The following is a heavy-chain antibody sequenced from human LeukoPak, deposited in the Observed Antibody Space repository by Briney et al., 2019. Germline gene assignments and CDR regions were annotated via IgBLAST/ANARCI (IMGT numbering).Heavy chain of an antibody. Sequence: ASVKVSCKASGYTFTGYYMHWVRQAPGQGLEWMGWINPNSGGTNYAQKFQGRVTMTRDTSISTAYMELSRLRSDDTAVYYCARVTGGNTIFGVVIISYFDYWGQGTLVTVSS. CDR3: ARVTGGNTIFGVVIISYFDY. D-gene: IGHD3-3*01. V-gene: IGHV1-2*02. CDR2: INPNSGGT. CDR1: GYTFTGYY. J-gene: IGHJ4*02.